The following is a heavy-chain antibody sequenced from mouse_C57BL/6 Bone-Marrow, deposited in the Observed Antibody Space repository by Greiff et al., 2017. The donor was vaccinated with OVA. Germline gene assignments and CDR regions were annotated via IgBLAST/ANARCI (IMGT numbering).Heavy chain of an antibody. J-gene: IGHJ2*01. CDR2: IDPSDSYT. CDR1: GYTFTSYW. D-gene: IGHD2-1*01. V-gene: IGHV1-69*01. CDR3: ARSAIYYGPVFDY. Sequence: VQLQQPGAELVMPGASVKLSCKASGYTFTSYWMHWVKQRPGQGLEWIGEIDPSDSYTNYNQKFKGKSTLTVDKSSSSAYMQLSSLTSEDSAVYYCARSAIYYGPVFDYWGQGTTLTVSS.